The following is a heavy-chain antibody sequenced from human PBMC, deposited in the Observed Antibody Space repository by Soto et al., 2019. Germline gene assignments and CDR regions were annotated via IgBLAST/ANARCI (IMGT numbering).Heavy chain of an antibody. D-gene: IGHD1-26*01. CDR3: AREAGAEPVGAVYY. CDR1: GGTFSSYA. Sequence: QVQLVQSGAEVKQPGSSVKVSCKASGGTFSSYAISWVRQAPGQGLEWMGGIIPIFGTANYAQKFQGRVTITADESTSTAYMERSSLRSEDTAVYYCAREAGAEPVGAVYYWGQGTLVTVSS. V-gene: IGHV1-69*01. CDR2: IIPIFGTA. J-gene: IGHJ4*02.